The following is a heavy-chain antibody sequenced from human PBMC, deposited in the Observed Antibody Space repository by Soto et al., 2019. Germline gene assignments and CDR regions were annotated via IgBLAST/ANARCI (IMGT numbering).Heavy chain of an antibody. Sequence: QVQFVQSGAELKKPGASVKVSCKASGYTFTNYAMHWGRQAPGQRLEWMGWINAGNGNTKYSQKFQGRVTITRDTSARTAYVELTSLRSDDTAVYYCARAGYCSSTSCSDAFDIWGQGTLVTVSS. CDR2: INAGNGNT. D-gene: IGHD2-2*01. V-gene: IGHV1-3*01. CDR1: GYTFTNYA. CDR3: ARAGYCSSTSCSDAFDI. J-gene: IGHJ3*02.